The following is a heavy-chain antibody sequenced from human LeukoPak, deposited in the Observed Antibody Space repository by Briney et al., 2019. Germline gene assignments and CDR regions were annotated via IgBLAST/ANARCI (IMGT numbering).Heavy chain of an antibody. J-gene: IGHJ4*02. D-gene: IGHD6-13*01. CDR3: ARLAAAGHSDY. V-gene: IGHV3-64D*06. CDR1: EFTFGTYA. CDR2: ISSNGRDT. Sequence: GGSLRLSCSASEFTFGTYAMLWVRQAPGKGLEYVSAISSNGRDTYYAASVRGRFSISRVNSNNTLYLQMSSLRPEDTAMYYCARLAAAGHSDYWGQGSLDAVSS.